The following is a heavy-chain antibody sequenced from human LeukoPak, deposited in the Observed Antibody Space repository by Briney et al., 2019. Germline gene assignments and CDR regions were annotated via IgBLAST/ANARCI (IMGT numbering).Heavy chain of an antibody. CDR1: GGTFSSYA. CDR2: IIPIFGTA. V-gene: IGHV1-69*05. CDR3: ARIVGATGDFDY. D-gene: IGHD1-26*01. Sequence: ASVKVSCKASGGTFSSYAISWVRQAPGQGLEWMGRIIPIFGTANYEQKFQGRVTITTDESTSTAYMELSSLRSKDAAVYYCARIVGATGDFDYWGQGTLVTVSS. J-gene: IGHJ4*02.